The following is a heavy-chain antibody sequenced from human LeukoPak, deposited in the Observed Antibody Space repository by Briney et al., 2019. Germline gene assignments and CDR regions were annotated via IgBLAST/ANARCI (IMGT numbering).Heavy chain of an antibody. D-gene: IGHD5-18*01. CDR3: TRGPIQLWIHNAMDV. J-gene: IGHJ6*02. CDR2: IRSKAYRGTT. Sequence: GGSLRLSCITPGFTFGDHAMSWVRQAPGKGLEWVGFIRSKAYRGTTEYAASVKDRFIISRDDSRSIAYLQMNSLRTEDTALYYCTRGPIQLWIHNAMDVWGQGTMVTVSS. V-gene: IGHV3-49*04. CDR1: GFTFGDHA.